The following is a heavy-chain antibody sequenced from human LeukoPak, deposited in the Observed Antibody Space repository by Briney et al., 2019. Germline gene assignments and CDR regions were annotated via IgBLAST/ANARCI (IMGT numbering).Heavy chain of an antibody. J-gene: IGHJ3*02. Sequence: GGSLRLSCAASGFTFSSYWMHWVRQAPGKGLVWVSRINTDGSSTSYADSVKGRFTISRDNAKNTLYLQMNSLRAEDTAVCYCASIPRDGAFDIWGQGTMVTVSS. CDR3: ASIPRDGAFDI. D-gene: IGHD2-2*01. CDR1: GFTFSSYW. CDR2: INTDGSST. V-gene: IGHV3-74*01.